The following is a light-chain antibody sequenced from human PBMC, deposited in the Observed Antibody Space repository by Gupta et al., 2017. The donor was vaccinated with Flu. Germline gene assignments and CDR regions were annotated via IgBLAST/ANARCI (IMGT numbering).Light chain of an antibody. V-gene: IGLV3-25*03. J-gene: IGLJ1*01. Sequence: GDALPNQYVYWFQQGPGQAPALLIYKDTERPSGIPERFSASGSGTTVTLTISGVQAEDEADYYCQSADSTSTYYVFGAGTKVTVL. CDR1: ALPNQY. CDR3: QSADSTSTYYV. CDR2: KDT.